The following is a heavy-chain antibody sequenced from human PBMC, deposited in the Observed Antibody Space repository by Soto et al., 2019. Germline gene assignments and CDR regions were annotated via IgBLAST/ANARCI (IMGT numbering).Heavy chain of an antibody. J-gene: IGHJ5*02. V-gene: IGHV2-5*02. CDR2: IYWDDDK. CDR3: AHSWYCSGCSCYYSNRFDP. Sequence: QITLKESGPTLVKPTQTLTLTCTFSGFSLSTSGVGVGWIRQPPGKALEWLALIYWDDDKRYSPSLKSRLTITKDTSKNPVVLTMNNMDPVDTATDYCAHSWYCSGCSCYYSNRFDPWGQGTLVTVSS. CDR1: GFSLSTSGVG. D-gene: IGHD2-15*01.